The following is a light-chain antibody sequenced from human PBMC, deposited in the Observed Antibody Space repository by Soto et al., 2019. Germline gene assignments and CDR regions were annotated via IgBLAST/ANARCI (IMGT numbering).Light chain of an antibody. Sequence: QSVLTQPASVSGSPGQSITISCTGTSSDVGGYNYVSWYQQYPGKAPKLMIYDVSNRPSGFSTRFSGSKSGNTASLTISGLQAEDEAEYYCSSYSSRSTVVFGGGTKVTVL. V-gene: IGLV2-14*01. CDR3: SSYSSRSTVV. CDR2: DVS. J-gene: IGLJ2*01. CDR1: SSDVGGYNY.